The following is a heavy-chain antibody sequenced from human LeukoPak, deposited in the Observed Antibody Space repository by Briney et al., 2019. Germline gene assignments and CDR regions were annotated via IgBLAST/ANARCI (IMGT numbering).Heavy chain of an antibody. Sequence: PGGSLRLSCAASGFTFSSYSMNWVRQAPGKGLEWVSYISSSSSTIYYADSVKGRFTISRDNAKNSLYLQMNSLRAEDTAVYYCVFGWSRWEFDYWGQGTLVTVSS. J-gene: IGHJ4*02. CDR2: ISSSSSTI. D-gene: IGHD3-3*01. CDR3: VFGWSRWEFDY. V-gene: IGHV3-48*01. CDR1: GFTFSSYS.